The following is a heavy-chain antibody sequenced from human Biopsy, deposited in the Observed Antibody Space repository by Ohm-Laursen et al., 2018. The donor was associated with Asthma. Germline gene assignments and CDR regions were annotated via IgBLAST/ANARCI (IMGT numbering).Heavy chain of an antibody. CDR3: ARDRAMISET. V-gene: IGHV4-30-4*01. D-gene: IGHD3-22*01. Sequence: TLSLTCFVSGGSISSDDYYWSWIRQAPGKGLEWIAYIYSSGDTYYSPSLKSRVSISLDTSKNQFSLRLTSVTAADTAVYYCARDRAMISETWGQGTLVTVSS. CDR2: IYSSGDT. CDR1: GGSISSDDYY. J-gene: IGHJ5*02.